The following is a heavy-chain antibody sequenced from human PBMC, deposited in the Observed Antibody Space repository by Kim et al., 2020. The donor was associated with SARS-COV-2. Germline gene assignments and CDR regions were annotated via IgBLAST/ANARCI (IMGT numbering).Heavy chain of an antibody. Sequence: GGSLRLSCAASGFTFSSSWMSWVRQAPGKGLEWVANIKQDGSDKYYVDSLRGRFSMSRDNTKSSVYLQMNNLTPEDTAVYYCARGAFNSGWYPDYFDYWGQGTLVTVST. CDR3: ARGAFNSGWYPDYFDY. J-gene: IGHJ4*02. CDR1: GFTFSSSW. D-gene: IGHD6-13*01. CDR2: IKQDGSDK. V-gene: IGHV3-7*03.